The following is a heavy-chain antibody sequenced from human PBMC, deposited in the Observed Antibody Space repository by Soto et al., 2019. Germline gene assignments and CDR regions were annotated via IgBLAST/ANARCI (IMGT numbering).Heavy chain of an antibody. V-gene: IGHV1-3*01. D-gene: IGHD2-21*02. CDR3: ARAGVVVTPERGSSDY. CDR2: INAGNGNT. J-gene: IGHJ4*02. CDR1: GYTFTSYA. Sequence: ASVKVSCKASGYTFTSYAMHWVRQAPGQRLEWMGWINAGNGNTKYSQKFQGRVTITRDTSASTAYMELSSLRSEDTAVYYCARAGVVVTPERGSSDYWGQGTLVTVSS.